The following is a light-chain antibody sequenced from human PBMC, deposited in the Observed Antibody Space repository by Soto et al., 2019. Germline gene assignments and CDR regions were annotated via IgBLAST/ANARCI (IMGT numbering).Light chain of an antibody. J-gene: IGKJ1*01. Sequence: DIQMTQSPSSLSASVEASFIITCRASQSISNHLNWYQQKPGKATKLLIFAASSLQSGVPSRFSGSRSGPDFTLTISSLQPEEFATYYCQQSYSSPPTFGQGTKVDIK. CDR1: QSISNH. V-gene: IGKV1-39*01. CDR3: QQSYSSPPT. CDR2: AAS.